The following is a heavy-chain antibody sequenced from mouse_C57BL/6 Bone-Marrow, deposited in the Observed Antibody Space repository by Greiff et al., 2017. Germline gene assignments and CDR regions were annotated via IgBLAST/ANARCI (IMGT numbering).Heavy chain of an antibody. CDR3: ARSTLCYGRGYGY. Sequence: QVQLQQSGPELVKPGASVKISCTASGYAFSSSWMNWVKQRPGKGLEWIGRISPGGGDTNYNGKFKGKATLTADKSSSTAYMQLSSLTSEDSAVYCGARSTLCYGRGYGYWGQGTTLTVSS. CDR2: ISPGGGDT. V-gene: IGHV1-82*01. J-gene: IGHJ2*01. D-gene: IGHD1-1*01. CDR1: GYAFSSSW.